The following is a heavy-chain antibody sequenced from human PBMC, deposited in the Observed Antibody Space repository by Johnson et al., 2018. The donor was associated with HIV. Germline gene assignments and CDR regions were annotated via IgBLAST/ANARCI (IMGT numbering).Heavy chain of an antibody. V-gene: IGHV3-30*02. CDR2: IRYDGTSA. CDR1: GFTFRNYG. J-gene: IGHJ3*01. D-gene: IGHD1/OR15-1a*01. Sequence: QVQLVESGGGVVQPGGSLRLSCAASGFTFRNYGIHWVRQAPGKGLEWVAFIRYDGTSAYYADSVTARFTISRDNSQNTLDLQINSLRAEDTALYYCAKGRTGSTDALDVWGQGTMVTVSS. CDR3: AKGRTGSTDALDV.